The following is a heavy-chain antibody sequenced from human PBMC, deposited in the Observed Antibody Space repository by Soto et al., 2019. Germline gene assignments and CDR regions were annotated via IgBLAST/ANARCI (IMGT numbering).Heavy chain of an antibody. D-gene: IGHD2-21*02. CDR2: IIPIFGTP. Sequence: SVKVSCKTSGGTFSSYAISWVRQAPGQGLEWMGGIIPIFGTPNYAQKFQGRVTITADKSTDTAYMELSSLRSEDTAVYYCASRVLTAEHDYYYHMDVWGQGSTVTVSS. V-gene: IGHV1-69*06. CDR3: ASRVLTAEHDYYYHMDV. J-gene: IGHJ6*02. CDR1: GGTFSSYA.